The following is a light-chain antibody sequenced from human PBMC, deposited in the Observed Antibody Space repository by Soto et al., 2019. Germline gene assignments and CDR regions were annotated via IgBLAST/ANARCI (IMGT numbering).Light chain of an antibody. CDR1: QSVSSSY. CDR3: QQYGSYPLT. V-gene: IGKV3-20*01. J-gene: IGKJ1*01. CDR2: GAS. Sequence: EIVMTQSPASLSVSLGERATITCRASQSVSSSYLAWYQQKRGQAPRVLIYGASSWATGIPDRFTGSGSGTDFTLTISRLEPEDFAVYSCQQYGSYPLTFGEGTKVDI.